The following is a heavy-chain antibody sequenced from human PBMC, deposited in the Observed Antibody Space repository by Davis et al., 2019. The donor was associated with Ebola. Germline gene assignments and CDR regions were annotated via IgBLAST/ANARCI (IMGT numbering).Heavy chain of an antibody. Sequence: GESLKISCAASGFTFSSCGMHWVRQAPGKGLEWVAVVSFDGSDKYYADSVKGRFTVSRDNSKNTLSLQMNNLRAEDTAVYFCARDIRYSTSSGFDYWGQGTLVTVSS. CDR2: VSFDGSDK. D-gene: IGHD6-6*01. CDR3: ARDIRYSTSSGFDY. J-gene: IGHJ4*02. CDR1: GFTFSSCG. V-gene: IGHV3-30*03.